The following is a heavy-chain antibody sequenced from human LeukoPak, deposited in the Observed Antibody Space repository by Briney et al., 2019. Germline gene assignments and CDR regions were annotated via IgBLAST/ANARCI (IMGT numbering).Heavy chain of an antibody. V-gene: IGHV3-7*01. CDR3: ARDRITMVRGVNPPDYYYYGMDV. CDR2: IKQDGSEK. J-gene: IGHJ6*02. Sequence: GGSLRLSCAASGFTFSSYWMSWVRQAPGKGLEWVANIKQDGSEKYYVDSVKGRFTISRVNAKNSLYLQMNSLRAEDTAVYYCARDRITMVRGVNPPDYYYYGMDVWGQGTTVTVSS. CDR1: GFTFSSYW. D-gene: IGHD3-10*01.